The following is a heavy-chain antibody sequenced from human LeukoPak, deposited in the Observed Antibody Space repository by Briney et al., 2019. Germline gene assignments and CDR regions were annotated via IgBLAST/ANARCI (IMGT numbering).Heavy chain of an antibody. CDR1: GFTFSSYA. CDR3: AKDGVYSSSWYDFDY. V-gene: IGHV3-23*01. CDR2: ISGSGGST. J-gene: IGHJ4*02. Sequence: GGFLRLSCAASGFTFSSYAMSWVRQAPGKGLEWVSAISGSGGSTYYADSVKGRFTISRDNSKDTLYLQMNSLRAEDTAVYYCAKDGVYSSSWYDFDYWGQGTLVTVSS. D-gene: IGHD6-13*01.